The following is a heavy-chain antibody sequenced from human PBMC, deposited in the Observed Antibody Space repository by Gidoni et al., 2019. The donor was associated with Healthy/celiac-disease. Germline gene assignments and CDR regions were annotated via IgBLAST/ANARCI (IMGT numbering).Heavy chain of an antibody. J-gene: IGHJ4*02. CDR2: ISSSRSTI. Sequence: EVQLVESGGGLVQPGGSLRLSCAASGFTFSSYSMNWVRQAPGKGLEWVSYISSSRSTIYYADSVKGRFTISRDNAKNSLYLQMNSLRAEDTAVYYCARDSTIFGVVDYWGQGTLVTVSS. CDR1: GFTFSSYS. CDR3: ARDSTIFGVVDY. D-gene: IGHD3-3*01. V-gene: IGHV3-48*01.